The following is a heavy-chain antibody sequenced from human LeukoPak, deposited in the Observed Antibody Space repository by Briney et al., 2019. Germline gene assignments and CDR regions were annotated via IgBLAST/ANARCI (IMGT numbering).Heavy chain of an antibody. D-gene: IGHD3-22*01. CDR2: ISSSGSTI. CDR1: GFTFSSYS. V-gene: IGHV3-48*04. J-gene: IGHJ3*02. CDR3: ARAPQYYYDSSGYYSGDAFDI. Sequence: GGSLRLSCAASGFTFSSYSMNWVRQAPGKGLEWVSYISSSGSTIYYADSVKGRFTISRDNAKNSLYLQMDSLRAEDTAVYYCARAPQYYYDSSGYYSGDAFDIWGQGTMVTVSS.